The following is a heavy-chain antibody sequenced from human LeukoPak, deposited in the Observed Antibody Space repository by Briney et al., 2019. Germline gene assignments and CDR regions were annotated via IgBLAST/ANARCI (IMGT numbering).Heavy chain of an antibody. Sequence: GGSLRLSCAASGFTFSSYWMSWVRQAPGKGLEWVANIKQDGSEKYYVDSVKGRFTISRDNAKNSLYLQMNSLRAEDTAVYYCAREGHSIVEVSSDAFDSWGQGTMVTVSS. V-gene: IGHV3-7*01. CDR3: AREGHSIVEVSSDAFDS. J-gene: IGHJ3*02. CDR1: GFTFSSYW. D-gene: IGHD3-22*01. CDR2: IKQDGSEK.